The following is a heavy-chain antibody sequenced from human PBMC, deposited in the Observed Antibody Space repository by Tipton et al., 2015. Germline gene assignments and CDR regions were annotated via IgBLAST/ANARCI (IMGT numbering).Heavy chain of an antibody. CDR1: GASISSPNSF. CDR3: ACQDYDSLTRDYQTVDY. D-gene: IGHD3-9*01. CDR2: ISHSGNT. Sequence: TLSLTCTVSGASISSPNSFWGWIRQSPGKGLEWIGSISHSGNTYYNPSLKSRVTMSRDTSKNQFSLKLTSVTAADTAVYYCACQDYDSLTRDYQTVDYWGQGTLVTVSS. J-gene: IGHJ4*02. V-gene: IGHV4-39*07.